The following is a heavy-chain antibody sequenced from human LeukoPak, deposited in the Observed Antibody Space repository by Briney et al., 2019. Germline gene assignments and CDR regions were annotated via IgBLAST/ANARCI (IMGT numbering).Heavy chain of an antibody. D-gene: IGHD2-15*01. V-gene: IGHV1-46*01. Sequence: ASVKVSCKASGYTFTRYYMHWVRQAPGQGLEWMGIINPSGGSTSYAQKFQDRVTMTRDMSTSTVYMELSSLRSEDTAVYYCARDLAGYCSGGSCYPAYYFDYWGQGTLVTVSS. CDR2: INPSGGST. CDR1: GYTFTRYY. J-gene: IGHJ4*02. CDR3: ARDLAGYCSGGSCYPAYYFDY.